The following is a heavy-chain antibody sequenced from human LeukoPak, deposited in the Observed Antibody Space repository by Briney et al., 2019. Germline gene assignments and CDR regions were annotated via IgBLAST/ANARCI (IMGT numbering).Heavy chain of an antibody. Sequence: SETLSLTCTVSGGSISSYYWSWIRQPPGKGLEWIGYIYYSGSTNYNPSLKSRVTISVDTSKNQFSLKLSSVTAADTAVYYCARHSVGYYYYYMDVWGKGTTVTVSS. J-gene: IGHJ6*03. V-gene: IGHV4-59*08. D-gene: IGHD1-26*01. CDR3: ARHSVGYYYYYMDV. CDR1: GGSISSYY. CDR2: IYYSGST.